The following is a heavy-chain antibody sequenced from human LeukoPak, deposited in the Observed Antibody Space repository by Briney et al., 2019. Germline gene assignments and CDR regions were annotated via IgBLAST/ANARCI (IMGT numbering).Heavy chain of an antibody. CDR1: GGSISSSNW. D-gene: IGHD3-10*01. J-gene: IGHJ4*02. CDR3: ARLNYYASGKPFDY. CDR2: IYHSGST. Sequence: SETLSLTCAVSGGSISSSNWWSWVRQPPGKGLEWIGEIYHSGSTSYNPSLQSRVTISLDKSKNQFSLKLSSVTAADTAVYYCARLNYYASGKPFDYWGQGTLVTVSS. V-gene: IGHV4-4*02.